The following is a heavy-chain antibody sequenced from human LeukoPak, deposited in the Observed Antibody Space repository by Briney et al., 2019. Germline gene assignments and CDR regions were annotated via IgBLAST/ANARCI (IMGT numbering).Heavy chain of an antibody. Sequence: GGSLRLSCAASGFTFSSYAMSSVRQAPGKGLEWVSAISGSGGSTYYADSVKGRFTISRDNAKNSLYLQMNSLRVEDAAVYYCASYSIPGAYVWGQGTTVTVSS. CDR3: ASYSIPGAYV. J-gene: IGHJ6*02. D-gene: IGHD4-11*01. CDR2: ISGSGGST. V-gene: IGHV3-23*01. CDR1: GFTFSSYA.